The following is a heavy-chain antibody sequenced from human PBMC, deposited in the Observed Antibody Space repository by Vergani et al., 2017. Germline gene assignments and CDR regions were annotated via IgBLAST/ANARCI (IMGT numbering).Heavy chain of an antibody. CDR1: GYTFTGYY. Sequence: QVQLVQSGAEVKKPGASVKVSCKASGYTFTGYYMHWVRQAPGQGLEWMGWINPNSGGTNYAQKFQGWVTMTRDTSISTAYMELSRLRSDDTAVYYCAGARLWFGELSGFDYWGQGTLVTVSS. J-gene: IGHJ4*02. V-gene: IGHV1-2*04. CDR3: AGARLWFGELSGFDY. CDR2: INPNSGGT. D-gene: IGHD3-10*01.